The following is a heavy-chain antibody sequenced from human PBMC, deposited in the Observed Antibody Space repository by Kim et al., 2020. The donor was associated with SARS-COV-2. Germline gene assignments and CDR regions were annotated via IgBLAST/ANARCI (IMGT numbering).Heavy chain of an antibody. D-gene: IGHD6-6*01. V-gene: IGHV1-69*04. CDR2: A. Sequence: ANYAQKFQGRVPITADKSTSTAYMELSSLRSEDTAVYYCARGGSSSPLTYWGQGTLVTVSS. J-gene: IGHJ4*02. CDR3: ARGGSSSPLTY.